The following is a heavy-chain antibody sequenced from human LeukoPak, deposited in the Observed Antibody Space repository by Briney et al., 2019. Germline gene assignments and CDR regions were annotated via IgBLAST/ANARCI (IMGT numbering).Heavy chain of an antibody. D-gene: IGHD3-10*01. Sequence: PGGSLRLSCAASGFTFSNYWVHWVRQAPGKGLVWVSRINRDGSTTNYADSVKGRFTVSRDNAKNTLNLQRNSLRAEDTAVYYCARDRKSGESSEIDFWGQGTLVTVSS. J-gene: IGHJ4*02. V-gene: IGHV3-74*01. CDR3: ARDRKSGESSEIDF. CDR2: INRDGSTT. CDR1: GFTFSNYW.